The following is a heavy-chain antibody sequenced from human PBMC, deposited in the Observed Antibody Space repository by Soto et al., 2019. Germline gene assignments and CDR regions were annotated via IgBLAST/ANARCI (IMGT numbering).Heavy chain of an antibody. CDR2: IIPYFGIA. J-gene: IGHJ4*02. CDR3: ARVDYYGSGTKLDY. CDR1: GGTFSSYA. D-gene: IGHD3-10*01. V-gene: IGHV1-69*10. Sequence: EASVKVSCKASGGTFSSYAISWVRQAPGQGLEWMGGIIPYFGIANYAQKLQGRVTMTTDTSTSTAYMELRSLRSDDTAVYYWARVDYYGSGTKLDYWGQGTLVTVSS.